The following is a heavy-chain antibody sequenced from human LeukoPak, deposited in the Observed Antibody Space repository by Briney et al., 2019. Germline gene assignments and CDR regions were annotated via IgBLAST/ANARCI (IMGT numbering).Heavy chain of an antibody. V-gene: IGHV1-69*06. CDR1: GYTFTGYY. Sequence: PWASVKVSCKASGYTFTGYYMHWVRQAPGQGLEWMGGIIPIFGTANYAQKFQGRVTITADKSTSTAYMELSSLRSEDTAVYYCARGYRSITGTTPWFDPWGQGTLVTVSS. D-gene: IGHD1-20*01. J-gene: IGHJ5*02. CDR3: ARGYRSITGTTPWFDP. CDR2: IIPIFGTA.